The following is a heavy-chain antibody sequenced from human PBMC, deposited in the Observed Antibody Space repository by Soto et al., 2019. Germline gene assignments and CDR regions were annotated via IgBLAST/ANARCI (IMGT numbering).Heavy chain of an antibody. CDR2: ISYDGSNK. CDR1: GFTFSSYG. D-gene: IGHD6-19*01. Sequence: ESGGGVVQPGRSLRLSCAASGFTFSSYGMHWVRQAPGKGLEWVAVISYDGSNKYYADSVKGRFTISRDNSKNTLYLQMNSLRAEDTAVYYCAKDISSGWYYFDYWGQGTLVTVSS. V-gene: IGHV3-30*18. CDR3: AKDISSGWYYFDY. J-gene: IGHJ4*02.